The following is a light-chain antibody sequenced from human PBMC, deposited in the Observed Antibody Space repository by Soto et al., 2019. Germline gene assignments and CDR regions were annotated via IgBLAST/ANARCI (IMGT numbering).Light chain of an antibody. CDR3: QQYKTYWT. J-gene: IGKJ1*01. CDR1: QSISSW. Sequence: DNHMTQSPSTLSASVGDRVTITCRASQSISSWLAWYQQKPGKAPNLLIYKASSLRSGVPSRFSGSGSGTEFTLTISSLQPDDFATYYCQQYKTYWTFGPGTKVDIK. V-gene: IGKV1-5*03. CDR2: KAS.